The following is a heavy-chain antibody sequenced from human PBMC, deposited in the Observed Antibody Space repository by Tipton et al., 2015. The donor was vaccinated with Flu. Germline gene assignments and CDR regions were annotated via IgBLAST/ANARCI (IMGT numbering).Heavy chain of an antibody. D-gene: IGHD1-1*01. Sequence: SLRLSCAASGFTFNRYAMSWVRQAPGKGLEWVSTISNSGRSTYYADSVKGRFTISRDYSKNTVYLQMNNLRGEDTAVYYCAKDNDPSNVPHYWGQGTLVTVSS. CDR1: GFTFNRYA. V-gene: IGHV3-23*01. J-gene: IGHJ4*02. CDR3: AKDNDPSNVPHY. CDR2: ISNSGRST.